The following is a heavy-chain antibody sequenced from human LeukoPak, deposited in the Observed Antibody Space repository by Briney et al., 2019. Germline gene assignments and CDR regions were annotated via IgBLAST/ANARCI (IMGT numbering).Heavy chain of an antibody. D-gene: IGHD2-2*01. V-gene: IGHV3-53*01. J-gene: IGHJ6*03. Sequence: GGSLRLSCAAPGFIVSSNYMSWVRQAPGKGLEWVSVIYSDGSTYYADSVKGRFTISRDNSKNTLYLQMNSLRAEDTAVYYCARGGKMSYQLLWREAGIKNSYYYYYMDVWGKGTTVTISS. CDR3: ARGGKMSYQLLWREAGIKNSYYYYYMDV. CDR2: IYSDGST. CDR1: GFIVSSNY.